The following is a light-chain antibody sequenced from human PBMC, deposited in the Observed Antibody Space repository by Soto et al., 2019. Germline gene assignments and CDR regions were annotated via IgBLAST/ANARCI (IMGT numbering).Light chain of an antibody. CDR2: DAS. V-gene: IGKV3-11*01. CDR3: QQRSNWPPALS. CDR1: QSVNNF. Sequence: EVVLTQSPATLPLSPGDRATLSCRASQSVNNFLAWYQQKPGQTPRLLIYDASKRATGIPGRFSGSGSGTDFTLTISSLEPEDFAVYYCQQRSNWPPALSFGRGTKVEI. J-gene: IGKJ4*01.